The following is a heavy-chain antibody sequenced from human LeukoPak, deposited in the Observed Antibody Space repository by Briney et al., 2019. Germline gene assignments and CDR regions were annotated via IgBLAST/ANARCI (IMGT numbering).Heavy chain of an antibody. V-gene: IGHV1-8*01. CDR1: GYTFTSYD. D-gene: IGHD3-3*01. J-gene: IGHJ4*02. CDR2: MNPNSGNT. CDR3: ARGSRYYDFWSGYPKYYFDY. Sequence: APVKVSCKASGYTFTSYDINWVRQATGQGLEWMGWMNPNSGNTGYAQKFQGRVTMTRNASISTAYMELSSLRSEDTAVYYCARGSRYYDFWSGYPKYYFDYWGQGTLVTVSS.